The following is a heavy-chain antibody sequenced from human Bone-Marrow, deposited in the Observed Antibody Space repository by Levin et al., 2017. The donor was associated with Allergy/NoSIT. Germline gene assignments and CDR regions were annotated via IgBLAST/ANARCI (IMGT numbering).Heavy chain of an antibody. V-gene: IGHV1-46*01. Sequence: ASVKVSCKASGYTFTSYYMHWVRQAPGQGLEWMGIINPSGGSTSYAQKFQGRVTMTRDTSTSTVYMELSSLRSEDTAVYYCARAAQLWYHERKSLDYWGQGTLVTVPS. D-gene: IGHD5-18*01. CDR2: INPSGGST. CDR1: GYTFTSYY. CDR3: ARAAQLWYHERKSLDY. J-gene: IGHJ4*02.